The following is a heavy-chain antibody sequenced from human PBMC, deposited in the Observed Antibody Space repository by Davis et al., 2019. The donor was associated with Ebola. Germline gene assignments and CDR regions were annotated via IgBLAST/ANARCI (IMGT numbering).Heavy chain of an antibody. V-gene: IGHV3-23*01. CDR2: FGTGGDT. D-gene: IGHD1/OR15-1a*01. CDR3: ARGSRGNMDIDH. Sequence: GGSLRLSCVASGFTFSSYAMSWVRQAPGKGLEWVSTFGTGGDTYYADSVKGRFTISRDNSNNTSYLQMSSLRPDETAVFYCARGSRGNMDIDHWGQGALVSVSS. J-gene: IGHJ5*02. CDR1: GFTFSSYA.